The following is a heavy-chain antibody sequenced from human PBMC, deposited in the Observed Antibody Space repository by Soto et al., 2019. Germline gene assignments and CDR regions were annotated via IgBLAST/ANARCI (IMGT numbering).Heavy chain of an antibody. CDR1: GYTFTNFG. CDR3: ARGVTPIDY. J-gene: IGHJ4*02. V-gene: IGHV1-18*01. D-gene: IGHD2-21*02. CDR2: GSASNGNT. Sequence: QVQLVQSGAEVKKPGASVKVSCNASGYTFTNFGISWVRQAPGQGLEWMGWGSASNGNTNYEKPFQGRVTMTTDTSTSKAYMEVRSLRFDDTAVYYCARGVTPIDYWRQGTLVTVSS.